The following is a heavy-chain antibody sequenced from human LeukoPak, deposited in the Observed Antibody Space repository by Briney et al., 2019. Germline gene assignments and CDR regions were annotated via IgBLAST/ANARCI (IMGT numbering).Heavy chain of an antibody. V-gene: IGHV3-48*03. J-gene: IGHJ4*02. CDR3: AAGGPYYYDSSGYYPARGNHFDY. D-gene: IGHD3-22*01. CDR2: ISSSGSTI. CDR1: GFTFSSYE. Sequence: GGSLRLSCAASGFTFSSYEMDWVRQAPGKGLEWVSYISSSGSTIYYADSVKGRFTISRDNAKNSLYLQMNSLRAEDTAVYYCAAGGPYYYDSSGYYPARGNHFDYWGQGTLVTVSS.